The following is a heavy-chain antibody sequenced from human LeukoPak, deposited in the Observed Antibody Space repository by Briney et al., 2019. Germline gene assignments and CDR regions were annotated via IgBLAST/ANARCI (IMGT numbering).Heavy chain of an antibody. CDR2: ISSNGDNT. CDR3: VRGTGY. CDR1: GFTFSTYV. V-gene: IGHV3-64D*06. J-gene: IGHJ4*02. Sequence: GGSLRLSCSVSGFTFSTYVMHWVRQAPGKGLDYVSAISSNGDNTYYADSVKGRFTISRDNSKNTLYLQMSSLRADDTAVYYCVRGTGYWGQGTLVTVSS.